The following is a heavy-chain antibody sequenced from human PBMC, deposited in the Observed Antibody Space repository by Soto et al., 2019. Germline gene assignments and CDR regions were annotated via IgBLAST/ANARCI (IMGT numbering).Heavy chain of an antibody. V-gene: IGHV3-33*01. D-gene: IGHD3-9*01. CDR3: ARALDILTGYYPSYYYYGMDI. Sequence: GGSLRLSCAASGFTFSSYGMHWVRQAPGKGLEWVAVIWYDGSNKYYADSVKGRFTISRDNSKNTLYLQMNSLRAEDTAVYYCARALDILTGYYPSYYYYGMDIWGQGTTVTVSS. CDR1: GFTFSSYG. CDR2: IWYDGSNK. J-gene: IGHJ6*02.